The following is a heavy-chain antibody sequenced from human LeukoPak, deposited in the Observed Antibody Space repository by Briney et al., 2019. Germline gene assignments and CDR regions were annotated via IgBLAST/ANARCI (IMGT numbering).Heavy chain of an antibody. J-gene: IGHJ4*02. V-gene: IGHV1-8*01. CDR3: TRFDNSGYYLYY. CDR2: MNPNSGNT. D-gene: IGHD3-22*01. CDR1: GYTFTSYD. Sequence: ASVKVSCKASGYTFTSYDINWVRQATGQGLEWMGWMNPNSGNTGYAQKFQGRVTMTRNTSISTAYMELSSLRSEDTAVYYCTRFDNSGYYLYYWGQGTLVTVSS.